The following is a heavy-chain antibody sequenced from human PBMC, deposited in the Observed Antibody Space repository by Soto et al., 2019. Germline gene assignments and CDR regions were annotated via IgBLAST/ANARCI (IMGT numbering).Heavy chain of an antibody. CDR2: ISAAGDP. CDR3: ARTDREFYGLEV. Sequence: EVQLVESGGGLVQPGGALRLSCEASRSTFSNDDMHWVRQGTGKGLEWVSGISAAGDPDYADSVEGRFNISRENAQNSFFLQMNSLRVGDTAVYYCARTDREFYGLEVWGKATTVIVS. V-gene: IGHV3-13*05. J-gene: IGHJ6*04. CDR1: RSTFSNDD.